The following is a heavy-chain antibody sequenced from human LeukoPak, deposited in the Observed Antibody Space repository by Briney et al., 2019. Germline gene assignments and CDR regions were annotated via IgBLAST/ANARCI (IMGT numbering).Heavy chain of an antibody. J-gene: IGHJ1*01. V-gene: IGHV3-11*01. CDR1: GFTFSDYY. Sequence: PGGSLRLSCAASGFTFSDYYMSWIRQAPGKGLEWVSYISSSGSTIYYADSVKGRFTISRDNAKNSLYLQMNSLRAEDTAVYYCARDPLVVSTAPWGGSEYFQHWGQGTLVTVSS. CDR3: ARDPLVVSTAPWGGSEYFQH. CDR2: ISSSGSTI. D-gene: IGHD2-21*02.